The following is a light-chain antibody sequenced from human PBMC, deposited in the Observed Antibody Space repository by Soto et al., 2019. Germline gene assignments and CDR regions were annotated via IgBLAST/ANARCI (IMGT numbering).Light chain of an antibody. CDR2: DAP. J-gene: IGKJ1*01. V-gene: IGKV3-11*01. Sequence: EIVLTQSPATLSLSPGERATLSCRASQSVSSYLAWYQQKPGQAPRLLIYDAPNRATGIPARFSGSGSGTDFTLTISSLEPEDFAVYYCQQRSTTFGQGTKVEIK. CDR1: QSVSSY. CDR3: QQRSTT.